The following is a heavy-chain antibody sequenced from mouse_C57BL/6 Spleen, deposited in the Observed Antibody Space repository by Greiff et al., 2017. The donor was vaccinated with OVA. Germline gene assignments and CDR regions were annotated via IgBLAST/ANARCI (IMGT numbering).Heavy chain of an antibody. J-gene: IGHJ2*01. CDR3: ARVGSSYLHCDY. CDR1: GYSITSDY. Sequence: EVQLQESGPGLAKPSQTLSLTCSVTGYSITSDYWNWLRKFPGHKLEYMGYISYSGSTSYNPSLISRISITQETSKNQYYLQLNSVTTDDTATYYCARVGSSYLHCDYWGQSTTLTFSS. D-gene: IGHD1-1*01. V-gene: IGHV3-8*01. CDR2: ISYSGST.